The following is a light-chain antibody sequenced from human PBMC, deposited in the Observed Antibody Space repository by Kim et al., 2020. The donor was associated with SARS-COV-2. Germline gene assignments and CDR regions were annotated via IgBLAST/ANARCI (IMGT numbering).Light chain of an antibody. J-gene: IGLJ2*01. CDR3: ASWDDSLNGWER. CDR2: NNH. CDR1: DSNIGSNT. V-gene: IGLV1-44*01. Sequence: QSVLTQPRSASGTPGQRVTISCSGSDSNIGSNTVNWYQQLPGTAPRLLVYNNHQRPSGVPDRFSGSKSGTSASLTISGLQSEDEGDYYCASWDDSLNGWERFGGGTQLTVL.